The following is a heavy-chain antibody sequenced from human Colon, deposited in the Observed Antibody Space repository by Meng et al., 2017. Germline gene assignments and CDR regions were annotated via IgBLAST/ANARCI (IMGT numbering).Heavy chain of an antibody. Sequence: QWGAGRLMPSETLALSCSVYGGFFSGYYWSWIREHPGEGLEWIGEINHSGSTNYNPSLKSRVTLSVDTSKNQFSLKLSSVTAADTAVYYCARERLSSGWYGGRWFDPWGQGTLVTVSS. CDR2: INHSGST. CDR3: ARERLSSGWYGGRWFDP. D-gene: IGHD6-19*01. V-gene: IGHV4-34*01. CDR1: GGFFSGYY. J-gene: IGHJ5*02.